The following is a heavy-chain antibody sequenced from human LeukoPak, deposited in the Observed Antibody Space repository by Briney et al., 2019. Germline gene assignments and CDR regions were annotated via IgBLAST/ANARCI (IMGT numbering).Heavy chain of an antibody. Sequence: GESLKISCKGSGYSFTSYWIGWVRQMPGKGLEWMGIIYPGDSDTRYSPSFQGQVTISADKSISTAYLQWSSLKASDTAMYYCARHRRGYDSSGYYNDYWGQGTLVTVSS. CDR3: ARHRRGYDSSGYYNDY. J-gene: IGHJ4*02. CDR2: IYPGDSDT. V-gene: IGHV5-51*01. CDR1: GYSFTSYW. D-gene: IGHD3-22*01.